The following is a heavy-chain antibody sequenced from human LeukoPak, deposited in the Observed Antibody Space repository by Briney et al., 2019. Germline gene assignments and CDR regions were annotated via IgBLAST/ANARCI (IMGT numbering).Heavy chain of an antibody. CDR2: INPRGGST. D-gene: IGHD3-22*01. V-gene: IGHV1-46*01. CDR3: ARGSGYYDSSGYVDY. CDR1: GYTLTSYY. Sequence: GASVKVSCKASGYTLTSYYMHWVRQAPGQGLEWMGIINPRGGSTSYAQKFQGRVTMTRDMSTSTVYMELSSLRSEDTAVYYCARGSGYYDSSGYVDYWGQGTLVTVSS. J-gene: IGHJ4*02.